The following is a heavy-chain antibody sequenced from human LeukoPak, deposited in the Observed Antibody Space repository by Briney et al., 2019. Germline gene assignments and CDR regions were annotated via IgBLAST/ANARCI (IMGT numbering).Heavy chain of an antibody. CDR1: FNLCCLW. J-gene: IGHJ3*02. D-gene: IGHD5-12*01. V-gene: IGHV3-7*03. Sequence: GSLKPPLSGLGFNLCCLWMSWVRPGPGEGPGWVANIKQDGSEKYYVDSVKGRFTISRDNAKNSLYLQMNSLRAEDTAVYYCARPLGGYDPGDAFDIWGQGTMVTVSS. CDR3: ARPLGGYDPGDAFDI. CDR2: IKQDGSEK.